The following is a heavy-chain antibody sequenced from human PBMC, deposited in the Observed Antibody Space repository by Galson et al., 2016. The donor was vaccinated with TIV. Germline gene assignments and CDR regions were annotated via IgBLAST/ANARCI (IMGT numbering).Heavy chain of an antibody. CDR1: GFSLSRSGVG. J-gene: IGHJ6*03. D-gene: IGHD3-3*01. CDR3: AHCGGAPGVLQLLLSGYYYNYMDV. V-gene: IGHV2-5*02. Sequence: PALVKPTQSVTLTCTFSGFSLSRSGVGVGWIRQPPGKALEWLALIYWDDEKRYKSSLESRLNITKDASKNQVFLTVTNMDPADTGTYYCAHCGGAPGVLQLLLSGYYYNYMDVWGTGTTVTVSS. CDR2: IYWDDEK.